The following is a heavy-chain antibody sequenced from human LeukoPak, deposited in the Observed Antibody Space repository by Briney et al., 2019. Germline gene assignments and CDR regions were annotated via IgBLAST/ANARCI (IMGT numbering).Heavy chain of an antibody. J-gene: IGHJ1*01. Sequence: ASVKVSCKPSGGTFSSYAISWVRQAPGQGLEWMGGIIPIFGTANYAQKFQGRVTITADESTSTAYMELSSLRSEDTAVYYCARTACSSTSCYIGGFYFQHWGQGTLVTVSS. CDR1: GGTFSSYA. CDR2: IIPIFGTA. CDR3: ARTACSSTSCYIGGFYFQH. D-gene: IGHD2-2*02. V-gene: IGHV1-69*13.